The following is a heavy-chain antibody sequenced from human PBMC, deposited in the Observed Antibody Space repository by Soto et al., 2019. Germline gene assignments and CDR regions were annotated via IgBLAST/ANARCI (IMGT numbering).Heavy chain of an antibody. J-gene: IGHJ4*02. CDR2: INAGNGNT. Sequence: ASGKVSCKASGYTFTSYAMHWVRQAPGQRLEWMGWINAGNGNTKYSQKFQGRVTITRDTSASTAYMELSSLRSEDTAVYYCARRVRTYYYDSSGYYYFDYWGQGTLVTVSS. CDR3: ARRVRTYYYDSSGYYYFDY. D-gene: IGHD3-22*01. V-gene: IGHV1-3*01. CDR1: GYTFTSYA.